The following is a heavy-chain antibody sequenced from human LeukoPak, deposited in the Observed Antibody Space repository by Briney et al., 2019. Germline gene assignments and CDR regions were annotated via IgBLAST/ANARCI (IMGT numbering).Heavy chain of an antibody. V-gene: IGHV4-61*01. Sequence: SQTLSLTCTVSGGSISSGSYYWSWIRQPPGKGLEWIGYIYYSGSTNYNPSLKSRVTISVDTSKNQFSLKLSSVTAADTAVYYCARVSAVAKFDPWGQGTLVTVSS. CDR1: GGSISSGSYY. D-gene: IGHD6-19*01. CDR2: IYYSGST. J-gene: IGHJ5*02. CDR3: ARVSAVAKFDP.